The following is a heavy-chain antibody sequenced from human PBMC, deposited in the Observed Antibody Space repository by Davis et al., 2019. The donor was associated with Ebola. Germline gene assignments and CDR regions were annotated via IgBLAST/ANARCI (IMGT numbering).Heavy chain of an antibody. V-gene: IGHV3-21*01. D-gene: IGHD3-22*01. CDR3: AREHHDSSGYRVVAEDYFDY. J-gene: IGHJ4*02. Sequence: PGGSLRLSCAASGFTFSSYSMNWVRQAPGPGLEWVSSISSSSSYIYYADSVKGRFTISSDNAKNSLYLQMNSLRAEDTAVYYCAREHHDSSGYRVVAEDYFDYWGQGTLVTVSS. CDR2: ISSSSSYI. CDR1: GFTFSSYS.